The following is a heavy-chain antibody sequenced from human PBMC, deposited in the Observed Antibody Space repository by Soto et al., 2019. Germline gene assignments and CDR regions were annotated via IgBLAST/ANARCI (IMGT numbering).Heavy chain of an antibody. V-gene: IGHV3-30*18. CDR2: ISYDGSNK. D-gene: IGHD3-10*01. J-gene: IGHJ2*01. CDR3: AKEYYHGSGGSFDL. CDR1: GFTFSSYG. Sequence: GGSLRLSCAASGFTFSSYGMHWVRQAPGKGLEWVAVISYDGSNKYYADSVKGRFTISRDNSKNTLYLQMNSLRAEDTAVYYCAKEYYHGSGGSFDLWGRGPLVTVSS.